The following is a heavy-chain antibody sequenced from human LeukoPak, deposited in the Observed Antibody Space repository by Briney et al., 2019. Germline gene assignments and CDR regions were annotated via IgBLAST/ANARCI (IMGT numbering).Heavy chain of an antibody. CDR1: GFTFSSYW. CDR2: IKQDGSEK. J-gene: IGHJ6*02. CDR3: ARERIAAASYYGMDV. D-gene: IGHD6-13*01. V-gene: IGHV3-7*01. Sequence: GSLRLSCAASGFTFSSYWMSWVRQAPGKGLEWVANIKQDGSEKYYVDSVKGRFTISRDNAKNSLYLQMNSLRAEDTAVYYCARERIAAASYYGMDVWGQGTTVTVSS.